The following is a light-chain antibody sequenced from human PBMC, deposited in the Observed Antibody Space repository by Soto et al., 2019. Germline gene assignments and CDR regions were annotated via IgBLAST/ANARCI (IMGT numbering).Light chain of an antibody. Sequence: EIVLTQSPGTLTLSPGQRATLSCRASQSVSSSYLAWYQQKPGQAPRLLIYGASSRATGIPDRFSGSGSGTDFTLIISRLEPQDFAVYYCQQYGSWKTFGQGTKVEI. CDR3: QQYGSWKT. J-gene: IGKJ1*01. CDR2: GAS. CDR1: QSVSSSY. V-gene: IGKV3-20*01.